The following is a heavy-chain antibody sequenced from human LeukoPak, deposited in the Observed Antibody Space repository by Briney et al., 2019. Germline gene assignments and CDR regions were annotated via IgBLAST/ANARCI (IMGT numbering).Heavy chain of an antibody. CDR1: GWTFCDYY. V-gene: IGHV4-34*01. CDR3: ARGRGDQRDIVVVVAATRGKWSDP. D-gene: IGHD2-15*01. Sequence: SETMSLNCAVYGWTFCDYYWSWIRQPPGKGLERIGDINHSGSINSDPSLKSRLTISVDTSKNQFSLKLSSVSAADTAVYYCARGRGDQRDIVVVVAATRGKWSDPWGQGTLVTVSS. CDR2: INHSGSI. J-gene: IGHJ5*02.